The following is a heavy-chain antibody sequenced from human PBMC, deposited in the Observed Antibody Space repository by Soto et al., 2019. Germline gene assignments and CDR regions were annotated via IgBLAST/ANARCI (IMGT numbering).Heavy chain of an antibody. D-gene: IGHD5-12*01. CDR3: ERGVPITPGTFDY. J-gene: IGHJ4*02. CDR2: IYSGGST. CDR1: GFSFSSTY. V-gene: IGHV3-53*01. Sequence: PXEFLRLSFAASGFSFSSTYMSWVRQAPGKGLEWVSIIYSGGSTFYADSVKGRFTIARDNSKNTLYLQMNSLRAEDTAVYYCERGVPITPGTFDYRGLGTLVTVSS.